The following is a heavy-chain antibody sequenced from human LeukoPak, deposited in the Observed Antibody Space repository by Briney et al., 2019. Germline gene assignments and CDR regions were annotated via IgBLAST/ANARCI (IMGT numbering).Heavy chain of an antibody. CDR3: ARDSLTMIVGRQKRGLDY. V-gene: IGHV3-74*03. Sequence: GGYLRLSCEASGFTFSSYWMHWVRQVPGKGLMWVSRINTDGSETTYADSVKGRFTISRDNAKNSLYLQMNSLRAEDTAVYYCARDSLTMIVGRQKRGLDYWGQGTLVTVSS. D-gene: IGHD3-22*01. CDR1: GFTFSSYW. CDR2: INTDGSET. J-gene: IGHJ4*02.